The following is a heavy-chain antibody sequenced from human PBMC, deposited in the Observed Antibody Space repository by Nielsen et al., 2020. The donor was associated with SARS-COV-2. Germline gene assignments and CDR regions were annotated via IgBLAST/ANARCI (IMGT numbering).Heavy chain of an antibody. CDR3: ARVQLWTGGNDY. J-gene: IGHJ4*02. D-gene: IGHD5-18*01. V-gene: IGHV3-30*03. CDR2: ISYDGSNK. Sequence: GGSLRLSCAASGFTFSSYGMHWVRQAPGKGLEWVAVISYDGSNKYYADSVKGRFTISRDNSKNTLYLQMNSLRAEDTAVYYCARVQLWTGGNDYWGQGTLVTVSS. CDR1: GFTFSSYG.